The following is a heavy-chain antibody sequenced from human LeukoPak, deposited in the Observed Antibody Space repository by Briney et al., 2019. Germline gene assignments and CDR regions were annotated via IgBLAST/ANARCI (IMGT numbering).Heavy chain of an antibody. D-gene: IGHD1-14*01. J-gene: IGHJ3*02. CDR1: GFTFSSYG. CDR3: AYGRTGGGFEI. Sequence: PGGPLRLSCAASGFTFSSYGMHWVRQAPGKGLQWVAFIYHDGSNKFYADSVKGRFTISRDNSKNTLLLQMNSLISEDTAVYYCAYGRTGGGFEIWGQGTMVTVSS. V-gene: IGHV3-30*02. CDR2: IYHDGSNK.